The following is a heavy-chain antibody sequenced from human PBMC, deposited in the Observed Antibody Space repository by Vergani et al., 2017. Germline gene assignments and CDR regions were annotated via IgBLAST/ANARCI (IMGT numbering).Heavy chain of an antibody. CDR1: GESFSSFY. CDR3: ARDNLGYCSGGRCYAVEYFQH. V-gene: IGHV4-34*02. J-gene: IGHJ1*01. Sequence: QVQLQQWGAGVVKPSGTLSLTCAVFGESFSSFYWSWIRQPPGKGLEWIGEINNDGHTNYNPSLESRVTVSRDTAKNQFSLNLMSVTAADTAMYYCARDNLGYCSGGRCYAVEYFQHWGQGTLVTVSS. D-gene: IGHD2-15*01. CDR2: INNDGHT.